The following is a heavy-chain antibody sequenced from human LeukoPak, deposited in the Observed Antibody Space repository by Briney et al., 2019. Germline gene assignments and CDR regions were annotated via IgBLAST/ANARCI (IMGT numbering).Heavy chain of an antibody. CDR2: ICSNGGST. CDR3: AKDLSGYGPYWYFDL. D-gene: IGHD6-25*01. CDR1: GFTFSSYA. Sequence: GGSLRLSCAASGFTFSSYAMHWVRQAPGKGLEYVSAICSNGGSTYYADSVKGRFTISRDNSKNTLYLQMNNLRAEDSAVYYCAKDLSGYGPYWYFDLWGRGTLVTVSS. J-gene: IGHJ2*01. V-gene: IGHV3-64*04.